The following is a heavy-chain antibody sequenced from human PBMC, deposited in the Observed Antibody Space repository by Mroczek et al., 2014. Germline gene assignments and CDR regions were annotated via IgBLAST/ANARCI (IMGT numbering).Heavy chain of an antibody. CDR1: GGSISSYY. Sequence: QVQLQESGPGLVKPSETLSLTCTVSGGSISSYYWSWIRQPPGKGLEWIGYIYYSGSTNYNPSLKSRVTISVDTSKNQFSLKLSSVTAADTAVYYCARVAPLDWFDPWGQGTLVTVSS. J-gene: IGHJ5*02. V-gene: IGHV4-59*01. CDR3: ARVAPLDWFDP. CDR2: IYYSGST.